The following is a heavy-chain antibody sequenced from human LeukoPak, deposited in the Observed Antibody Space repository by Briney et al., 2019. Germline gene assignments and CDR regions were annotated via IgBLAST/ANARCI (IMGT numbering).Heavy chain of an antibody. D-gene: IGHD1-26*01. CDR1: GGSISSGDYY. Sequence: SQTLSLTCTVSGGSISSGDYYCSWIRQPPGKGLEWIGYIYYSGSTYYNPSLKSRVTISVDTSKNQFSLKLSSVTAADTAVYYCARGIVGATIWFDPWGQGTLVTVSS. CDR2: IYYSGST. V-gene: IGHV4-30-4*08. J-gene: IGHJ5*02. CDR3: ARGIVGATIWFDP.